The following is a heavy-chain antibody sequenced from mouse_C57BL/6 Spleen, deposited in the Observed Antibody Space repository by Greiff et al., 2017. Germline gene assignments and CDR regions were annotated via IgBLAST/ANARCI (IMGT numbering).Heavy chain of an antibody. CDR2: IYPGGGYT. V-gene: IGHV1-63*01. CDR3: ARGGLVAPFDY. J-gene: IGHJ2*01. CDR1: GYTFTNYW. Sequence: VQLQQSGAELVRPGTSVQMSCKASGYTFTNYWIGWAKQRPGHGLEWIGDIYPGGGYTNYNEKFKGKATLTADKASSTAYMQFSSLTSEDSAIYYCARGGLVAPFDYWGQGTTLTVSA. D-gene: IGHD1-1*01.